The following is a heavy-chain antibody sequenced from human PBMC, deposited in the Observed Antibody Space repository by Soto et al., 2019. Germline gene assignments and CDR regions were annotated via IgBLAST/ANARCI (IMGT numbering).Heavy chain of an antibody. CDR3: ARAAGTSDYYYSGMDV. CDR2: IIPIFGTA. V-gene: IGHV1-69*12. CDR1: GGTFSSYA. Sequence: QVQLVQSGAEVKKPGSSVKVSCKASGGTFSSYAISWVRQAPGQGLEWMGGIIPIFGTANYAQKFQGRVTMTADESTSTAYKELSRLRSEETAVYYCARAAGTSDYYYSGMDVWGQGTTVTVSS. D-gene: IGHD1-1*01. J-gene: IGHJ6*02.